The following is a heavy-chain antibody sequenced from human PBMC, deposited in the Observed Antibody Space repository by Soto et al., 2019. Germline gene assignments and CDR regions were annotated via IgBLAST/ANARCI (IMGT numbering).Heavy chain of an antibody. V-gene: IGHV2-5*01. Sequence: QIALKESGPTLVKPTQTLTLTCTFSGFSLSISGGGVGWIRQPPGKALEWLGVIYWNDDKRYNPSLRSRLTITKDTSKNQVVLTMTNMDPVDTATYYCAHRFASTLSDWFDPWGQGTLVTVSS. J-gene: IGHJ5*02. CDR3: AHRFASTLSDWFDP. CDR1: GFSLSISGGG. CDR2: IYWNDDK.